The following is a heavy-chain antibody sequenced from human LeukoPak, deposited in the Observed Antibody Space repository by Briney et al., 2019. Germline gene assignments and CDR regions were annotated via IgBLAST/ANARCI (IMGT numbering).Heavy chain of an antibody. CDR1: GFTFSSYW. CDR2: INHNGNVN. D-gene: IGHD3-16*01. Sequence: PGGSLRLSCAASGFTFSSYWMNWARQAPGKGLEWVASINHNGNVNYYVDSVKGRFTISRDNAKHSLYLQMSNLRAEDQAVYCCARGGGLDVWGQGATVTVSS. J-gene: IGHJ6*02. V-gene: IGHV3-7*03. CDR3: ARGGGLDV.